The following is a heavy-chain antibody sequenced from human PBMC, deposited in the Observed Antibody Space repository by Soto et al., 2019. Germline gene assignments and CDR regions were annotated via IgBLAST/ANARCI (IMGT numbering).Heavy chain of an antibody. D-gene: IGHD3-10*01. V-gene: IGHV3-74*01. CDR1: GFTFSSYW. Sequence: PVWSLILSCAASGFTFSSYWMHWVRQAPGKGLVWVSRINSDGSSTSYADSVKGRFTISRDNAKNTLYLQMNSLRAEDTAVYYFARGLGRDYSGMDGWGHGTKGTV. CDR3: ARGLGRDYSGMDG. J-gene: IGHJ6*02. CDR2: INSDGSST.